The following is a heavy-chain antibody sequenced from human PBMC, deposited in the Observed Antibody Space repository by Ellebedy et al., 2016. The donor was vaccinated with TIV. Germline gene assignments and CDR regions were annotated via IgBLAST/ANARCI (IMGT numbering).Heavy chain of an antibody. Sequence: AASVKVSCKASGYTFTGYYIHWVRHAPGAGLEWMGRINPDRGDTDYAQKFQGRVTMTRDTSISAAYMEMSRLRSDDTAVYFCARGLGWLQRDSDYWGQGTLVTVSS. CDR2: INPDRGDT. CDR1: GYTFTGYY. J-gene: IGHJ4*02. V-gene: IGHV1-2*06. CDR3: ARGLGWLQRDSDY. D-gene: IGHD5-24*01.